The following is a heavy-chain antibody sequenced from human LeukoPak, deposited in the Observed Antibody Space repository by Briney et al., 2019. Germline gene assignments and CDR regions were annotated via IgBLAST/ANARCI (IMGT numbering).Heavy chain of an antibody. J-gene: IGHJ4*02. CDR2: INAGNGNT. Sequence: ASVKVSCKASGYTFTSYAMHWVRQAPGQRLEWMGWINAGNGNTKYSQKFQGRVTITRDTSASTAYMELSSLRSEDTAVYYCARDRNGDYEGFDYWGQGTLVTVSS. D-gene: IGHD4-17*01. V-gene: IGHV1-3*01. CDR3: ARDRNGDYEGFDY. CDR1: GYTFTSYA.